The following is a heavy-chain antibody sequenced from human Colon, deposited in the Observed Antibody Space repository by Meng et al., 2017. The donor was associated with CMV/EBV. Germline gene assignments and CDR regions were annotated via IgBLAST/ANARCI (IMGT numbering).Heavy chain of an antibody. Sequence: GESLKISCVASEFTFSNYWMTWVRQAPGKGLEWVANIKQDGTETYYVDSVKGRFTISRDNAEKSLYLQMHGLRVEDTAVYFCAREGSSRFRDYGMDVWGQGTAVTVSS. V-gene: IGHV3-7*01. CDR1: EFTFSNYW. D-gene: IGHD6-13*01. CDR3: AREGSSRFRDYGMDV. J-gene: IGHJ6*02. CDR2: IKQDGTET.